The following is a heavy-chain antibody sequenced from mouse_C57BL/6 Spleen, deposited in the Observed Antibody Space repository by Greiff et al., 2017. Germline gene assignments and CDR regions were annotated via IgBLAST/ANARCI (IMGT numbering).Heavy chain of an antibody. CDR2: ISSGSSTI. Sequence: EVHLVESGGGLVKPGGSLKLSCAASGFTFSDYGMHWVRQAPEKGLEWVAYISSGSSTIYYADTVKGRFTISRDNAKNTLCLQMTSLRYEDTAMYYCARQRELGAMDYWGQGTSVTVSS. J-gene: IGHJ4*01. V-gene: IGHV5-17*01. D-gene: IGHD3-3*01. CDR3: ARQRELGAMDY. CDR1: GFTFSDYG.